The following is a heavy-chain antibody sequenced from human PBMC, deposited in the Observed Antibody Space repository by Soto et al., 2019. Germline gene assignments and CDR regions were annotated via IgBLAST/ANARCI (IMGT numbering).Heavy chain of an antibody. Sequence: LTCAISGDSVSSNSAAWNWIRQSPSRGLEWLGRTYYRSKWYNDYAVSVKSRITINPDTSKNQFSLQLNSVTPEDTAVYYCARDSTPGIAVAGTLDYWGQGTLVTVSS. J-gene: IGHJ4*02. CDR3: ARDSTPGIAVAGTLDY. CDR1: GDSVSSNSAA. D-gene: IGHD6-19*01. V-gene: IGHV6-1*01. CDR2: TYYRSKWYN.